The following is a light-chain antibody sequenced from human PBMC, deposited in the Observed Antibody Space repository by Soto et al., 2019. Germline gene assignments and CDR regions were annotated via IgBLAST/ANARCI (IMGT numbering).Light chain of an antibody. J-gene: IGKJ1*01. V-gene: IGKV3-11*01. CDR2: GAS. Sequence: PWQSATVSCRASVSVRTDLAWYQKETGQAPRPLIYGASTRAAGVPVRFSGSGSGSDFNLTISRLEPEDWEVYDCQQRSNWTRTFCPGTKVDIK. CDR1: VSVRTD. CDR3: QQRSNWTRT.